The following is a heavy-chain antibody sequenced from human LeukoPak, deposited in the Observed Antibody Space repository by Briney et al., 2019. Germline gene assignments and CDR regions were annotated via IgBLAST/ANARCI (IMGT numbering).Heavy chain of an antibody. CDR3: ARDGAIWGYSGGWYSTFDP. CDR2: INPNSGGT. D-gene: IGHD6-19*01. J-gene: IGHJ5*02. V-gene: IGHV1-2*02. CDR1: GYTFTGYY. Sequence: ASVKVSCKASGYTFTGYYMHWVRQAPGQGLEWMGWINPNSGGTNYAQKFQGRVTMTRDTSTSTVYMELSSLRSEDTAVYYCARDGAIWGYSGGWYSTFDPWGQGTLVTVSS.